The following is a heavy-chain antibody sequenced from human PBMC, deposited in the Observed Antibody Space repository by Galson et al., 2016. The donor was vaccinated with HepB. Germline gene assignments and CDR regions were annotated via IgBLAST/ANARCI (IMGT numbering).Heavy chain of an antibody. CDR2: LSNGGEYP. V-gene: IGHV3-23*01. J-gene: IGHJ4*02. Sequence: SLRLSCAASGFTFSTYAMTWVRQAPGKGLEWVSTLSNGGEYPYYADSVNGRFTISRDNSKNTVYLQMNSLRADDTATYYGAKGTGSYQDAHYWGQGTPVTVST. CDR1: GFTFSTYA. D-gene: IGHD1-26*01. CDR3: AKGTGSYQDAHY.